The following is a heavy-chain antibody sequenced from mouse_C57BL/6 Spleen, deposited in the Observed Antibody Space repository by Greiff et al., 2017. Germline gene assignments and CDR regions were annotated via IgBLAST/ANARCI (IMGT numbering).Heavy chain of an antibody. Sequence: VQLQQPGAELVMPGASVKLSCKASGYTFTSYWMHWVKQRPGQGLAWIGEIDPSDSYTNYNQKFKGKSTLTVDKSSSTAYMRLSSLTSEDSAVYYGAREGGITTVERGYFDVWGTGTTVTVSS. D-gene: IGHD1-1*01. CDR3: AREGGITTVERGYFDV. CDR2: IDPSDSYT. V-gene: IGHV1-69*01. J-gene: IGHJ1*03. CDR1: GYTFTSYW.